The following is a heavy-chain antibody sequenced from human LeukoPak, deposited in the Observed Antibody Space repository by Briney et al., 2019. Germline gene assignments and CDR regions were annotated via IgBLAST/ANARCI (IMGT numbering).Heavy chain of an antibody. Sequence: SQPLSLTCTVSGGSISSGGYYWSWIRQHPGKGLEWIGYIYYSGSTYYNPSLKSRVTISVDTSKIQYSLKLSSVTAADTAVYYCARVGGTLVYFDYWGQGTLATVSS. D-gene: IGHD4-23*01. CDR1: GGSISSGGYY. CDR2: IYYSGST. J-gene: IGHJ4*02. V-gene: IGHV4-31*03. CDR3: ARVGGTLVYFDY.